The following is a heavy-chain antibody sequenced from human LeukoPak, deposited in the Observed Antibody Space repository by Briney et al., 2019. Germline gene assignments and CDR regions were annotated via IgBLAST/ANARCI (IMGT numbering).Heavy chain of an antibody. D-gene: IGHD3-10*01. V-gene: IGHV5-51*01. CDR2: IYPGDSDT. CDR3: AVSLWFGRCYFDY. J-gene: IGHJ4*02. CDR1: GYSFTSYW. Sequence: GESLKISCKGSGYSFTSYWIGWVRQMPGKGLEWMGIIYPGDSDTRYSPSFQGQVTISADKSISIAYLQWSSLKASDTAMYYCAVSLWFGRCYFDYWGQGTLVTVSS.